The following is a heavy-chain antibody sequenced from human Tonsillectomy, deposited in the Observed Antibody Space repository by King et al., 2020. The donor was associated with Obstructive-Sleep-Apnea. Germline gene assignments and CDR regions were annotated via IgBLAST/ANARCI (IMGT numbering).Heavy chain of an antibody. J-gene: IGHJ4*02. D-gene: IGHD3-3*01. V-gene: IGHV4-59*08. CDR1: GGSISSYD. CDR2: IYYVGGT. CDR3: ARQYGVWREFDY. Sequence: VQLQESGPGLVKPSETLSLICTVAGGSISSYDWSWIRKPPGKVLYWMGDIYYVGGTNYNPSLKSRVTISAETSKNQFSLKLSAVTAADTAMYYCARQYGVWREFDYWGQGTLVTVSS.